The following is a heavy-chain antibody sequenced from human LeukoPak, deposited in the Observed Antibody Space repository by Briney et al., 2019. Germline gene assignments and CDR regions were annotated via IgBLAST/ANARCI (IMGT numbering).Heavy chain of an antibody. J-gene: IGHJ4*02. CDR1: GFTFNSYA. CDR3: AKDLYNYDFWSGYYPALDY. V-gene: IGHV3-23*01. CDR2: ISGSGGST. Sequence: AGGSLRLSCAASGFTFNSYAMSWVRQAPGKGLEWVSAISGSGGSTYYADSVKGRFTISRDNSKNTLYLQMNSLRAEDTALYYCAKDLYNYDFWSGYYPALDYWGQGTLVTVSS. D-gene: IGHD3-3*01.